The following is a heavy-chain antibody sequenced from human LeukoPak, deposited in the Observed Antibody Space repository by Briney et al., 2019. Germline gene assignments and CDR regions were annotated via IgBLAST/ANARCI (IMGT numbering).Heavy chain of an antibody. D-gene: IGHD3-9*01. Sequence: SETLSLTCTVSGGSISSSNYYWGWIRQPPGKGLEWIASIYYSGSTYYNPSLKSRVTISVDTAKNQFSLKMSSVTAADTAVYYCARVQGYFDWLLPWGKYNWFDPWGQGTLVTVSS. CDR2: IYYSGST. J-gene: IGHJ5*02. CDR1: GGSISSSNYY. CDR3: ARVQGYFDWLLPWGKYNWFDP. V-gene: IGHV4-39*07.